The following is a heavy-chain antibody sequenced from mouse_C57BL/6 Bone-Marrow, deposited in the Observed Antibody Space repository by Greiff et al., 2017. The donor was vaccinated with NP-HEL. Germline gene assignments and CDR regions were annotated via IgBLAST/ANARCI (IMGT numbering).Heavy chain of an antibody. Sequence: QVQLQQSGAELARPGASVKLSCKASGYTFTSYGISWVKQSTGQGLEWIGEIYPSSGNTYYNEKFKGKVTLTADKSSSTAYMELRSLTSEDSAVYFCARTHLRLQGYYYARDYWGRGTSVTVSS. V-gene: IGHV1-81*01. CDR1: GYTFTSYG. CDR3: ARTHLRLQGYYYARDY. D-gene: IGHD3-2*02. CDR2: IYPSSGNT. J-gene: IGHJ4*01.